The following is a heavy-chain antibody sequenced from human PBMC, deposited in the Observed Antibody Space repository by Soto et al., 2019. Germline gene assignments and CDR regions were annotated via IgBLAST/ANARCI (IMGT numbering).Heavy chain of an antibody. D-gene: IGHD2-21*01. V-gene: IGHV4-61*01. J-gene: IGHJ4*02. CDR1: DGSVSIGTYY. CDR3: TRGGDAYKNGH. Sequence: QVQLQESGPGLVKPSETLSLTCTVSDGSVSIGTYYWSWIRQPPGKGLEWIGFIHYSGSTNYNPSLQSRATMSVDTSKNHFSLKLTSVNAADTAVYYCTRGGDAYKNGHWGQGTLVTVSS. CDR2: IHYSGST.